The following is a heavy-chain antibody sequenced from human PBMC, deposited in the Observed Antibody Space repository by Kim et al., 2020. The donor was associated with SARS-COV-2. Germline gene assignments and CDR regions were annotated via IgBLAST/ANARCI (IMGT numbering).Heavy chain of an antibody. CDR2: IDPSDSYT. Sequence: GESLKISCKGSGYSFTSYWISWVRQMPGKGLEWMGRIDPSDSYTNYSPSFQGHVTISADKSISTAYLQWSSLKASDTAMYYCARCGYCSGGSCYDDAFDIWGQGTMVTVSS. CDR1: GYSFTSYW. CDR3: ARCGYCSGGSCYDDAFDI. J-gene: IGHJ3*02. V-gene: IGHV5-10-1*01. D-gene: IGHD2-15*01.